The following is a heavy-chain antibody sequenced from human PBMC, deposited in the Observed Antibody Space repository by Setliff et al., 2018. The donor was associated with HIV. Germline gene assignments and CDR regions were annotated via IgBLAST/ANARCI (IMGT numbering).Heavy chain of an antibody. CDR2: IYHSGST. J-gene: IGHJ6*03. V-gene: IGHV4-38-2*01. CDR3: ARGGGVTFYYYYYMDV. Sequence: SETLSLTCAVSGSSISNAYYWGWIRQPPGKGLEWIGSIYHSGSTYYNPSLKSRVTISVDTSKNQFSLKLSRLTSDDTAVYYCARGGGVTFYYYYYMDVWAKGTTVTVSS. D-gene: IGHD3-16*01. CDR1: GSSISNAYY.